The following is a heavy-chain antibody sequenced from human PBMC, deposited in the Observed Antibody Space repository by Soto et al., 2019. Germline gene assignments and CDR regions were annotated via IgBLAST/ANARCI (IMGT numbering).Heavy chain of an antibody. CDR2: VYTTGST. J-gene: IGHJ4*02. CDR1: GGSINTYY. D-gene: IGHD2-8*02. V-gene: IGHV4-4*07. CDR3: ARGMTPPGAPAWYYFDS. Sequence: PSETLSLTCTVTGGSINTYYWSWIRQSAGKGLEWIGRVYTTGSTNYNPSLRSRVTMSADVSKNQFSLRLTSVTAADTALYYCARGMTPPGAPAWYYFDSWGQGTLVTVS.